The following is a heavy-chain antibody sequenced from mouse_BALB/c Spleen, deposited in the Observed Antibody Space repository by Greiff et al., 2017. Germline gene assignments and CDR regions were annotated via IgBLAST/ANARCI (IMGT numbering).Heavy chain of an antibody. CDR2: IYPGDGDT. Sequence: QVQLQQSGAELVRPGSSVKISCKASGYAFSSYWMNWVKQRPGQGLEWIGHIYPGDGDTNYNGKFKGKATLTADKSSSTAYMQLSSLTSEDSAVYFCARFPYYGNKGFAYWGQGTLVTVSA. CDR1: GYAFSSYW. D-gene: IGHD2-10*01. J-gene: IGHJ3*01. V-gene: IGHV1-80*01. CDR3: ARFPYYGNKGFAY.